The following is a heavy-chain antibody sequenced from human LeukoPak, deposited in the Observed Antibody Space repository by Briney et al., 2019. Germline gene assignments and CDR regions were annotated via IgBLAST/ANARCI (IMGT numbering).Heavy chain of an antibody. D-gene: IGHD5-18*01. Sequence: SETLSLTCAVYGGSFSAYYWSWIRQPPGKGLEWIGEINHSGSTNYNPSLKSRVTMSVDTSKSQFSLKLSSVTAADTAVYYCARGGLDTAMVEAFDIWGQGTMVTVSS. CDR1: GGSFSAYY. CDR3: ARGGLDTAMVEAFDI. J-gene: IGHJ3*02. V-gene: IGHV4-34*01. CDR2: INHSGST.